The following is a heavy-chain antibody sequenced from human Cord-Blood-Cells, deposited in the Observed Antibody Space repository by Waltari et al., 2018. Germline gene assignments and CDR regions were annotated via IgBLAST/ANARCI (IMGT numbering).Heavy chain of an antibody. D-gene: IGHD2-2*01. J-gene: IGHJ5*02. CDR3: ARDRARVVPAARRGIGNWFDP. CDR1: GGSFSGYY. Sequence: QVQLQQWGAGLLKPSETLSLTCAVYGGSFSGYYWSWIRQHPGKGLEWIGEINHSGRTNYNPSLKRVVTISVDTSKNQFSLKLSSVTAADTAVYDCARDRARVVPAARRGIGNWFDPWGQGTLVTVSS. CDR2: INHSGRT. V-gene: IGHV4-34*01.